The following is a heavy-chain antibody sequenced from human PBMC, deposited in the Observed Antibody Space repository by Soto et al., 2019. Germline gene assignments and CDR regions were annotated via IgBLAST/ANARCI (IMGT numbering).Heavy chain of an antibody. Sequence: SETQALTCTVSAGSVSSYCLSWIRQSAGKGLEWIGRIYNGGNTQYNPSLKSRVTMSADTSKNQFSLRLNSVTAADTAVYYCARDGSDSYGLDVWGQGTKVTVSS. V-gene: IGHV4-4*07. CDR1: AGSVSSYC. CDR2: IYNGGNT. J-gene: IGHJ6*02. D-gene: IGHD3-10*01. CDR3: ARDGSDSYGLDV.